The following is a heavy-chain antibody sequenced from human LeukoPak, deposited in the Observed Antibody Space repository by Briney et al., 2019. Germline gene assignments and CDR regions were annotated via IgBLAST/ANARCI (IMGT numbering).Heavy chain of an antibody. D-gene: IGHD1-26*01. V-gene: IGHV4-39*01. Sequence: PSETLSLTCTVSGGSISSSSYYWGWIRQPPGKGLEWIGTIYYSGSTYYNPSLKSRVTISVDTSKNPFSLKLSSVTAADRAVYYCARQGSGNYLSPVNYWGQGTLVTVS. CDR3: ARQGSGNYLSPVNY. J-gene: IGHJ4*02. CDR1: GGSISSSSYY. CDR2: IYYSGST.